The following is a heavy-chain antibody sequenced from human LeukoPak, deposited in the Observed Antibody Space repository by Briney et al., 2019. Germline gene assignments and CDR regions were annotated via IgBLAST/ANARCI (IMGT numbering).Heavy chain of an antibody. D-gene: IGHD6-6*01. Sequence: GGSLRLSCAASGFTCSSYAMHWVRQAPGKGLEWVAVISYDGSNKYYADSVKGRFTISRDNSKNTLYLQMNSLRAEDTAVYYCARAEYTYGPRGFDFWGQGTLVTVSS. V-gene: IGHV3-30*04. CDR2: ISYDGSNK. CDR1: GFTCSSYA. J-gene: IGHJ4*02. CDR3: ARAEYTYGPRGFDF.